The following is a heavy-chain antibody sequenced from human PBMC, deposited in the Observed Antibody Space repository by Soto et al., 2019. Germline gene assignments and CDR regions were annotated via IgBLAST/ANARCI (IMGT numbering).Heavy chain of an antibody. CDR2: ISAYNGNT. D-gene: IGHD3-16*02. CDR1: GYTFTSYG. V-gene: IGHV1-18*04. J-gene: IGHJ6*02. Sequence: ASVKVSCKASGYTFTSYGISWVRQAPGQGLEWMGWISAYNGNTNYAQKLQGRVTMTTDTSTSTAYLELRSLRSDDTAVYYCARDLLRLGELSLNYYYYYGMDVWGQ. CDR3: ARDLLRLGELSLNYYYYYGMDV.